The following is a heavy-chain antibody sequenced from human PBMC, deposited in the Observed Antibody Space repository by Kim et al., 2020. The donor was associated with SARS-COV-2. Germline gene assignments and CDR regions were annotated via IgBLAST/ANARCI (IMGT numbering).Heavy chain of an antibody. Sequence: GGSLRLSCAASGFTFSSYGMHWVRQAPGKGLEWVAVISYDGSNKYYADSVKGRFTISRDNSKNTLYLQMNSLRAEDTAVYYCAKDSRIVVVPAGYYGMDVWGQGTTGTVSS. D-gene: IGHD2-2*01. CDR2: ISYDGSNK. CDR1: GFTFSSYG. CDR3: AKDSRIVVVPAGYYGMDV. V-gene: IGHV3-30*18. J-gene: IGHJ6*02.